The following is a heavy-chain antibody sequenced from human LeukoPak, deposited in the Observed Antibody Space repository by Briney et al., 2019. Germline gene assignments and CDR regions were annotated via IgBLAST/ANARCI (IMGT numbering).Heavy chain of an antibody. CDR2: IIPILGIA. CDR1: GGTFSSYA. Sequence: SVKVSCKASGGTFSSYAISWVRQAPGQGLEWMGRIIPILGIANYAQKFQGRVTITADKSTSTAYMALSSLRSEDTAVYYCVFGAAVNGGEDYWGQGTLVTVSS. D-gene: IGHD6-13*01. J-gene: IGHJ4*02. CDR3: VFGAAVNGGEDY. V-gene: IGHV1-69*04.